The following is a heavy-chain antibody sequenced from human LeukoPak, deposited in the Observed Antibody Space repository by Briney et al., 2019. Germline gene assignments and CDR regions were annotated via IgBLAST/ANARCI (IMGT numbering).Heavy chain of an antibody. D-gene: IGHD5-18*01. CDR2: IYTGGST. CDR1: GGSISSYY. J-gene: IGHJ6*03. CDR3: AREGYSYGYGLDYYYMDV. V-gene: IGHV4-4*07. Sequence: ASETLSLTCTVSGGSISSYYWSLIRQPAGKGLEWIGRIYTGGSTNYNPSLKSRVTMSVDTSKNQFSLKLNSVTAADTAVYFCAREGYSYGYGLDYYYMDVWGKGTTVTVSS.